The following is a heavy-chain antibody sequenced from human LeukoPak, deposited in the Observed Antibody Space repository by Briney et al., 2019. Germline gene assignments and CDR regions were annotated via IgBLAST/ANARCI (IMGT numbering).Heavy chain of an antibody. Sequence: GESPKISCKGSGYSFTSYWIGWVRQMPGKGLEWMGIIYPGDSDTRYSPSFQGQVTISADKSISTAYLQWSSLNASDTAMYYCARREYCSSTSCRYFDYWGQGTLVTVST. CDR3: ARREYCSSTSCRYFDY. CDR1: GYSFTSYW. D-gene: IGHD2-2*01. V-gene: IGHV5-51*01. CDR2: IYPGDSDT. J-gene: IGHJ4*02.